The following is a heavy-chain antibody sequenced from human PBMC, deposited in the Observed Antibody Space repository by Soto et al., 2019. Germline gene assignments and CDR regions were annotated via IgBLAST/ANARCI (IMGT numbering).Heavy chain of an antibody. V-gene: IGHV3-15*01. CDR3: TTDLKTGTERGKYDY. Sequence: VHLVESGGGLVQPGGSLRLSCVASGFTFNNAWMSWVRQAPGKGLEWVGRIKSETDGGTGDYAAPVKGRFTISRDDSRNTLYLQMNSLKAEDTAVYYCTTDLKTGTERGKYDYWGQGTVVTVSS. J-gene: IGHJ4*02. CDR1: GFTFNNAW. D-gene: IGHD1-1*01. CDR2: IKSETDGGTG.